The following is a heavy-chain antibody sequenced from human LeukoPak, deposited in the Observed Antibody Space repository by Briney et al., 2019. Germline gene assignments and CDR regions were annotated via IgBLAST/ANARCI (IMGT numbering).Heavy chain of an antibody. CDR3: AKLGSSWGTDRHY. CDR1: GFTFSNYC. Sequence: QTGGSLRLSCAASGFTFSNYCMSWVRQAPGKGLEWVVNIKQDGSEKYYVDSGKGRFTISRDNAKNSLYLQMNSLRAEDTAVYYCAKLGSSWGTDRHYWGQGTLVTVSS. D-gene: IGHD6-13*01. CDR2: IKQDGSEK. J-gene: IGHJ4*02. V-gene: IGHV3-7*03.